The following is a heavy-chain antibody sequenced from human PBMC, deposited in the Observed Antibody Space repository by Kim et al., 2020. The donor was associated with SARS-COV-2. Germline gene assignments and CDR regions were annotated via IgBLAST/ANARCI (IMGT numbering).Heavy chain of an antibody. CDR3: ATHDYGDL. J-gene: IGHJ4*02. D-gene: IGHD4-17*01. CDR2: GSNK. Sequence: GSNKYYADSVKGRFTISRDNSKNTLYLQMNSLRAEDTAVYYCATHDYGDLWGQGTLVTVSS. V-gene: IGHV3-30*01.